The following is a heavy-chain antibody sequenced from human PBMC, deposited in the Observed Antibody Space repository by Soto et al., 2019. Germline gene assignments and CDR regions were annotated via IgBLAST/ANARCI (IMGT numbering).Heavy chain of an antibody. CDR2: IHDNGST. D-gene: IGHD3-10*01. CDR3: ARRLSGKDS. J-gene: IGHJ5*01. CDR1: GGSIPSYY. Sequence: QVPLQESGPGLVKPSETLSLTCTASGGSIPSYYWRWIRQPPGKGLEWIGNIHDNGSTSYNPSLQRRVTISADVSKSQLSLDLRLVPAVYTAVYYCARRLSGKDSGGHGKLLSVSS. V-gene: IGHV4-59*01.